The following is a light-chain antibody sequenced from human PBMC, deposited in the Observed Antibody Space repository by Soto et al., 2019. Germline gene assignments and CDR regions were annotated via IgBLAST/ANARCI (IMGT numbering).Light chain of an antibody. CDR3: QQYGRSLYT. CDR1: QTVSSTY. V-gene: IGKV3-20*01. CDR2: AAS. Sequence: EIVLTQSPGTLSLSLGERATLSCRASQTVSSTYLAWYQQKPGQAPRLLIYAASSRATGIPDRFSGSGSGTDFTLAISRLEPEDFAVYYCQQYGRSLYTFGQGTKLEIK. J-gene: IGKJ2*01.